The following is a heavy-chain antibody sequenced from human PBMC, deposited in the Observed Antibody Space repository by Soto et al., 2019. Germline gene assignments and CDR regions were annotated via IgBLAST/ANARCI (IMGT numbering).Heavy chain of an antibody. CDR2: LSGSGVST. V-gene: IGHV3-23*01. CDR1: GFTFSNYA. D-gene: IGHD3-22*01. J-gene: IGHJ4*02. Sequence: GGSLRLSCAASGFTFSNYAMTWVRQAPGKGLEWVSALSGSGVSTYYADSMVGRFTISRDNSKNTVYLQMNSLRAEDTAVYYCAKIESRFYYDSTGYYPFDYWGQGTLVTVSS. CDR3: AKIESRFYYDSTGYYPFDY.